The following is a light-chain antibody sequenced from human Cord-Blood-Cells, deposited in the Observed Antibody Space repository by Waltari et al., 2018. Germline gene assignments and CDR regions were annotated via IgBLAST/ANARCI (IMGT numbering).Light chain of an antibody. Sequence: DIKMTQSPSSLSASVGDRVPFTCRASQSISSYLNWYQQKPGKAPKLLIYAASSLQSGVPSRFSGSGSGTDFTLTISSLQPEDFATYYCQQSYSTPYTFGQGTKLEIK. V-gene: IGKV1-39*01. CDR3: QQSYSTPYT. CDR2: AAS. CDR1: QSISSY. J-gene: IGKJ2*01.